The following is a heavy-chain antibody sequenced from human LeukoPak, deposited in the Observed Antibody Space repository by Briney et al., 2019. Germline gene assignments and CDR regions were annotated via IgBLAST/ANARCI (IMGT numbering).Heavy chain of an antibody. V-gene: IGHV3-30*02. J-gene: IGHJ4*02. Sequence: GGSLRLSCAASGFRLGGYGMHWVRQAPGKGLEWVAYIWYDGSNKDYGDSMKGRFTISRGNSKNMLYLQMSSLRPEDTAVYYCVRDLLTLPQKYFDSWGQGTLVSVSS. CDR2: IWYDGSNK. CDR3: VRDLLTLPQKYFDS. CDR1: GFRLGGYG. D-gene: IGHD3-9*01.